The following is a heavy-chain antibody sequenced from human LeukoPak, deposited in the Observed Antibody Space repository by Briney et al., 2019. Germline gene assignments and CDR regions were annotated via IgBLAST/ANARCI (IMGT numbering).Heavy chain of an antibody. Sequence: ASVKVSCKASGGTFSSYAISWVRQAPGQGLEWMGIINPSGGSTSYAQKFQGRVTMTRDMSTSTVYMELSSLRSEDTAVYYCARSLSGYSYGGQPIRPLDLFDYWGQGTLVTVSS. CDR1: GGTFSSYA. D-gene: IGHD5-18*01. V-gene: IGHV1-46*01. J-gene: IGHJ4*02. CDR2: INPSGGST. CDR3: ARSLSGYSYGGQPIRPLDLFDY.